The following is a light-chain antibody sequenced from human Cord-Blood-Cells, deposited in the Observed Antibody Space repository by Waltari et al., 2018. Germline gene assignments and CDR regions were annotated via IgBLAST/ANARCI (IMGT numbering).Light chain of an antibody. CDR2: EGS. Sequence: QSALTPPASVSGSPGQSIPIPCTGTSSDVGSYNLVSWYQQHPGKAPKLMIYEGSKRPSGVSNRFSGSKSGNTASLTISGLQAEDEADYYCCSYAGSSTYVFGTGTKVTVL. CDR3: CSYAGSSTYV. CDR1: SSDVGSYNL. V-gene: IGLV2-23*01. J-gene: IGLJ1*01.